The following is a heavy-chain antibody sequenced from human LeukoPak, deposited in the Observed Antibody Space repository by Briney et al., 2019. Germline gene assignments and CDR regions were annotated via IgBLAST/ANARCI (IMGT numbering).Heavy chain of an antibody. Sequence: SETLSLTCTVSGGSISSSSYYWGWIRQPPGKGLEWIGSIYYSGSTYYNPSLKSRVTISVDTSKNQFSLKLSSVTAADTAVYYCASLYHYDPLYYMDVWGKGTTVTVSS. D-gene: IGHD3-22*01. CDR2: IYYSGST. CDR3: ASLYHYDPLYYMDV. V-gene: IGHV4-39*07. CDR1: GGSISSSSYY. J-gene: IGHJ6*03.